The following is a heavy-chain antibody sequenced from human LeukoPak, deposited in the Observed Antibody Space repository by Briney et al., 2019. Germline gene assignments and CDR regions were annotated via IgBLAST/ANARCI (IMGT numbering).Heavy chain of an antibody. J-gene: IGHJ4*02. D-gene: IGHD3-10*01. CDR3: ARGRSGSYRRKLDY. V-gene: IGHV4-34*01. CDR1: GGSFSGYY. CDR2: INHSGST. Sequence: SETLSLTCAVYGGSFSGYYWSWIRQPPGKGLEWIGEINHSGSTNCNPSLKSRVTISVDTSKNQFSLKLSSVTAADTAVYYCARGRSGSYRRKLDYWGQGTLVTVSS.